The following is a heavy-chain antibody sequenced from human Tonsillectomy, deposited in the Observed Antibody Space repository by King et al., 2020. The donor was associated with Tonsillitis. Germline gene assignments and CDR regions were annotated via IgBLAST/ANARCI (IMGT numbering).Heavy chain of an antibody. CDR3: ARYKGVGLDDPLDYYYYGMDV. D-gene: IGHD6-19*01. V-gene: IGHV3-21*01. Sequence: VQLVESGGGLVKPGGSLRLSCAASGFTFSSYSMNWVRRAPGKGLEWVSSISRSSSYIYYADSVKGRFTISRDNAKHSLYLQMNSLRAEDTAVYYCARYKGVGLDDPLDYYYYGMDVWGQGTTVTVSS. CDR2: ISRSSSYI. J-gene: IGHJ6*02. CDR1: GFTFSSYS.